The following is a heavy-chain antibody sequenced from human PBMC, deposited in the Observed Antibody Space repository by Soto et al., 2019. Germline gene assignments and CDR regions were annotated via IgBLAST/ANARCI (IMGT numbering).Heavy chain of an antibody. Sequence: PSETLSLTCTVSGGSIRSGGYYWSWIRHHPGKGLECIGYIYYSGSTYYNPSLKSRVTISLDTSKNQFSLKLSSVTAADTAVYYCARDYYDSRGYPRGMDVWGQGITGTVSS. J-gene: IGHJ6*02. V-gene: IGHV4-31*03. CDR3: ARDYYDSRGYPRGMDV. CDR1: GGSIRSGGYY. CDR2: IYYSGST. D-gene: IGHD3-22*01.